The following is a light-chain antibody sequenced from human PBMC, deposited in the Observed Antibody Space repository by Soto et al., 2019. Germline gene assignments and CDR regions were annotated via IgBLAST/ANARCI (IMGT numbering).Light chain of an antibody. CDR1: QSVSSN. Sequence: EIVMTQSPATLSVSPGERATLSCRASQSVSSNLAGYQQKPCQAPRLRIYGASTRATGIPARFSGSGSGTEFTRTISSLQSEDFAVYYCQQYNNWRTFGQGTKVEIK. CDR3: QQYNNWRT. CDR2: GAS. V-gene: IGKV3-15*01. J-gene: IGKJ1*01.